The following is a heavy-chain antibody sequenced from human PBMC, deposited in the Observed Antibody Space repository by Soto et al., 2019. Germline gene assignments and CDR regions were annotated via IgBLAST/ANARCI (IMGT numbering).Heavy chain of an antibody. J-gene: IGHJ2*01. CDR3: ARPRTGGGSSLWWYFDL. CDR2: ITPSGDST. Sequence: ASVKVSCKASGYAFTSYYIHWVLQAPGQGLEWMGVITPSGDSTTYAHNFQGRVTLATDTSTSTVYMELSSLRSEDTAIYYCARPRTGGGSSLWWYFDLWGRGTLVTVSS. CDR1: GYAFTSYY. D-gene: IGHD3-16*01. V-gene: IGHV1-46*01.